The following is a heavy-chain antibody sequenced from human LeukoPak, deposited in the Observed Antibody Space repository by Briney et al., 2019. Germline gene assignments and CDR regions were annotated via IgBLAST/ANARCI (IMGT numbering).Heavy chain of an antibody. J-gene: IGHJ3*02. CDR3: ARIPSFPADAFDI. CDR1: GFTFSSYS. D-gene: IGHD2-21*01. CDR2: ISSSSGYI. Sequence: GGSLRLSCAASGFTFSSYSMNWVRQAPGKGLEWVSSISSSSGYIYYADSVKGRFTISRDNAKNSLYPQMNSLRAEDTAVYYCARIPSFPADAFDIWGQGTMVTVSS. V-gene: IGHV3-21*01.